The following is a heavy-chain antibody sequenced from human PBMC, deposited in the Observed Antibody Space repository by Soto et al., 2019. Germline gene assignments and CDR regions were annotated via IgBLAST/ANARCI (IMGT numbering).Heavy chain of an antibody. CDR1: GGTFSSYA. J-gene: IGHJ6*02. CDR2: IIPIFGTA. CDR3: AQQLVRTLSYYYYYGMDV. Sequence: SVKVSFKASGGTFSSYAISWVRQAPGQGLEWMGGIIPIFGTANYAQKFQGRVTITADESTSTAYMELSSLRSEDTAVYYCAQQLVRTLSYYYYYGMDVWGQGTTVTV. V-gene: IGHV1-69*13. D-gene: IGHD6-13*01.